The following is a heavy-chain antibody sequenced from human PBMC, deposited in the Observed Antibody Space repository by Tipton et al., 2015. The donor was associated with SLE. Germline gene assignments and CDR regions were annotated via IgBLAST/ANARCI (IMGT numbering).Heavy chain of an antibody. V-gene: IGHV4-59*11. CDR1: GGSISSHY. CDR3: ARGGWFDA. Sequence: TLSLTCTVSGGSISSHYWSWIRQPPGKGLEWIGYIYYSGSTNYNPSLKSRVTISVDTSKNQFSLKVSSVTAADTAVYYCARGGWFDAWGPGILVTVSS. CDR2: IYYSGST. J-gene: IGHJ5*02.